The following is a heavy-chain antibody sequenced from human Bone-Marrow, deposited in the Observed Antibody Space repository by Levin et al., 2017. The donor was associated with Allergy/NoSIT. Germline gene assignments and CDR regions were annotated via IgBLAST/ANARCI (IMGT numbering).Heavy chain of an antibody. J-gene: IGHJ4*02. CDR1: GGSIRSGDDY. CDR3: ARTGGTLLEWPAYDY. Sequence: SETLSLTCSVSGGSIRSGDDYWSWIRQPPGEGLEWIGYISNSGSTYYNPSLKIRLTISVDTSKNQISLKLRSVTAADTAVYYCARTGGTLLEWPAYDYWGQGALVTVSS. D-gene: IGHD3-3*01. CDR2: ISNSGST. V-gene: IGHV4-30-4*01.